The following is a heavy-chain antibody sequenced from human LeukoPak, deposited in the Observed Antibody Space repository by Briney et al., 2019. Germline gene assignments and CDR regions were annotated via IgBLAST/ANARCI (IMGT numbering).Heavy chain of an antibody. V-gene: IGHV4-38-2*01. CDR2: IYHSGST. Sequence: SETLSLTCAVSGYSISSGYYWGWIRQPPGKGLEWIGSIYHSGSTYYNPSLKSRVTISVDTSKNQFSLKLSSVTAADTAVYYCASQRGDFWSGYSYNWLDPWGQGTLVTVSS. D-gene: IGHD3-3*01. J-gene: IGHJ5*02. CDR3: ASQRGDFWSGYSYNWLDP. CDR1: GYSISSGYY.